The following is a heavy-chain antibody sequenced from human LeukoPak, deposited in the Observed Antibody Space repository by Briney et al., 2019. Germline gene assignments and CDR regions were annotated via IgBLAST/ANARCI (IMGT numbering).Heavy chain of an antibody. D-gene: IGHD3-10*01. J-gene: IGHJ4*02. CDR2: INHSGSA. Sequence: SETLSLTCTVSGGSISSSSYYWSWIRQPPGKGLEWIGEINHSGSANSNPSLKSRVTISLDTSKNQFSLKLSSVTAADTAVYYCARGGWFGESPFDYWGQGTLVTVSS. V-gene: IGHV4-39*07. CDR1: GGSISSSSYY. CDR3: ARGGWFGESPFDY.